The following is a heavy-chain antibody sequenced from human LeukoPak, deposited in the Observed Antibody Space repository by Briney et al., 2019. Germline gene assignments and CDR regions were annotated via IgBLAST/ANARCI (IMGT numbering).Heavy chain of an antibody. Sequence: ASVKVSCKASGYTLTSYGISWVRQAPGQGLEWMGWINPNSGDTNYAQKFQDRVTMTRDTSISTAYIELNLLRSDDTAVYYCARGDYYGSPKVVAAWGQGTLVTVSS. D-gene: IGHD3-10*01. CDR1: GYTLTSYG. J-gene: IGHJ5*02. CDR2: INPNSGDT. CDR3: ARGDYYGSPKVVAA. V-gene: IGHV1-2*02.